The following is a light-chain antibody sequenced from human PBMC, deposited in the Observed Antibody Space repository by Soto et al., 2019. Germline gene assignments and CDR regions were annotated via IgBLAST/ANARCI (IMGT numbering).Light chain of an antibody. V-gene: IGKV3-15*01. CDR1: RSIDTY. CDR3: QQYDAWPPGT. CDR2: GAS. Sequence: DIVMTQSPAFLSASLGERVTLSCRASRSIDTYLAWFQHKLGQPPRLLIFGASTRAAGVPPRFGGGGSGTEFTLTIASLRSEDFAVYFCQQYDAWPPGTFGGGTTVEI. J-gene: IGKJ4*01.